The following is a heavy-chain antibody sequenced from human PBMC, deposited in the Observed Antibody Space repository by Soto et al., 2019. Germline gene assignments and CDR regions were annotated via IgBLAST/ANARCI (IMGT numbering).Heavy chain of an antibody. CDR2: FSATDGDP. CDR1: GFTFRSSD. Sequence: GGSLRLSCAGSGFTFRSSDMSWVRQTPEKGLEWVSGFSATDGDPYYADPVKGRFTISRDISGNTLYLQMDSLRVEDTAVYYCAKESDRDYFQHWGQGTQVTVSS. CDR3: AKESDRDYFQH. J-gene: IGHJ1*01. V-gene: IGHV3-23*01.